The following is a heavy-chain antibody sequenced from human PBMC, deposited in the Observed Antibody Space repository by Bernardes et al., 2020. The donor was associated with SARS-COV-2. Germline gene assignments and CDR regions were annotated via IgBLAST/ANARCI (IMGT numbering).Heavy chain of an antibody. CDR1: GFTFSSYD. V-gene: IGHV3-33*08. CDR2: ILYDGSNK. CDR3: ARDSGYPYAFDI. Sequence: GGSLRLSCAASGFTFSSYDMHWVRQAPGKGLEWVAVILYDGSNKYYADSLKGRFTISRDNSKNTLYMQMNRLRDEETAVYYCARDSGYPYAFDIWGQGTMVTVSS. J-gene: IGHJ3*02. D-gene: IGHD5-18*01.